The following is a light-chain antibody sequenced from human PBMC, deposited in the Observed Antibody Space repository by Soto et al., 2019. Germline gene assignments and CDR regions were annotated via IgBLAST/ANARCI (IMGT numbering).Light chain of an antibody. V-gene: IGLV2-23*01. CDR1: SSDVGSYNL. J-gene: IGLJ2*01. CDR3: CSYAGSSTSKV. Sequence: QSVLTQPASVSGSPGQSITISCTGTSSDVGSYNLVSWYQQHPGKAPKLMIYEGSKRPSGVSNRFSGFKSGNTASLTISGLQAEDEADYYCCSYAGSSTSKVFGGGTKLTVL. CDR2: EGS.